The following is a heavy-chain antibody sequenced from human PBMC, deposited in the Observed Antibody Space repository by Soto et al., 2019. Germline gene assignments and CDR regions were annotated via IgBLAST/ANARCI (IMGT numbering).Heavy chain of an antibody. J-gene: IGHJ6*02. CDR3: ARGLGTNGLDV. Sequence: ASVKVSCKASGYQFTTYGITWVRQAPGQGLEWLGGISTYNGNTDYAQNLQDRVTMTTETSTSTAYLEVRSLTSDDTAVYFCARGLGTNGLDVWGQGPTVTVSS. CDR1: GYQFTTYG. V-gene: IGHV1-18*04. D-gene: IGHD7-27*01. CDR2: ISTYNGNT.